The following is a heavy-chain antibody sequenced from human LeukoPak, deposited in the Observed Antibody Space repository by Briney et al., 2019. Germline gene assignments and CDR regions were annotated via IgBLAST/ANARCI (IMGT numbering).Heavy chain of an antibody. J-gene: IGHJ4*02. CDR1: GFTFSSYA. Sequence: PGGSLRLSCVASGFTFSSYAMSWVRQAPGKGLEWVSAISGSGGSTYYADSVKGRFTISRDNSKNTLYLQMNSLRAEDTAVYYCAKGFIRGYSYGPRFDYWGQGTLVTVSS. CDR2: ISGSGGST. CDR3: AKGFIRGYSYGPRFDY. D-gene: IGHD5-18*01. V-gene: IGHV3-23*01.